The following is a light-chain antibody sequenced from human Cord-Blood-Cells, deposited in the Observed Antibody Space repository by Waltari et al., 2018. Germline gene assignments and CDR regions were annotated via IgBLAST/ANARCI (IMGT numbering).Light chain of an antibody. CDR2: DNK. Sequence: QSVLTQPPSVSAAPGQKVTISCSGSSSNIGNNYVSCYQQLPGTAPKLLLYDNKKRPAGIPDRFSGSKSGTSATLGITGLQTGDEADYYCGTWDSSLSAGVFGGGTKLTVL. CDR3: GTWDSSLSAGV. J-gene: IGLJ3*02. V-gene: IGLV1-51*01. CDR1: SSNIGNNY.